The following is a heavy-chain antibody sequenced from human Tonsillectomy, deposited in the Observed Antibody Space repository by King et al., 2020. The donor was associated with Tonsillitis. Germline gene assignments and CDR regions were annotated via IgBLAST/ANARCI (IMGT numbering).Heavy chain of an antibody. CDR1: GFTFDDYA. J-gene: IGHJ3*02. V-gene: IGHV3-9*01. Sequence: VQLVESGGGLVQPGRSLRLSCAASGFTFDDYAMHWVRQVPGKGLEWVSGISWNTANIAYADSVKGRFTISRDNAKTSLFLQMNSLRTEDTALYYCAXDMGRGGVAISVXLDALDMWGQGTMVTVSS. CDR3: AXDMGRGGVAISVXLDALDM. CDR2: ISWNTANI. D-gene: IGHD3-3*01.